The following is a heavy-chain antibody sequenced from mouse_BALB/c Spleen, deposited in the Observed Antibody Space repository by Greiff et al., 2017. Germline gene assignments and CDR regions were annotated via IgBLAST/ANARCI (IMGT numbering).Heavy chain of an antibody. CDR3: ARIYDGSLAWFAY. CDR1: GFSLTSYG. CDR2: IWAGGST. J-gene: IGHJ3*01. D-gene: IGHD2-3*01. V-gene: IGHV2-9*02. Sequence: QVQLKESGPGLVAPSQSLSITCTVSGFSLTSYGVHWVRQPPGKGLEWLGVIWAGGSTNYNSALMSRLSISKDNSKSQVFLKMNSLQTDDTAMYYCARIYDGSLAWFAYWGQGTLVTVSA.